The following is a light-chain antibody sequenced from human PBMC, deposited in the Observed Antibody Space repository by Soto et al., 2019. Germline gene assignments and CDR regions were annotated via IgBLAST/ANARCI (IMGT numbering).Light chain of an antibody. Sequence: IRVTQSAFPVSAYVGDSVTITCRASQSITTWLAWYQQRPGKAPKLLIYDVSSLQTGVPSRFSGSGSGAAFTLTISSLQPEDVATYYCLQYYNLPRTFGQGTKVDIK. CDR1: QSITTW. CDR3: LQYYNLPRT. CDR2: DVS. J-gene: IGKJ1*01. V-gene: IGKV1-5*01.